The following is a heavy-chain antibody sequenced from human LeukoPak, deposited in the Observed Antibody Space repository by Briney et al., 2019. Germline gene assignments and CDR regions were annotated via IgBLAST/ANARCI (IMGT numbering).Heavy chain of an antibody. D-gene: IGHD1-14*01. CDR3: AIPSPENVADAEYFQH. V-gene: IGHV1-69*04. CDR2: IIPILGIA. Sequence: ASVKVSCKASGGTFSSYAISWVRQAPGQGLEWMGRIIPILGIANYAQKFQGRVTITADKSTSTAYMELSSLRSEDTAVYYCAIPSPENVADAEYFQHWGQGTLVTVSS. J-gene: IGHJ1*01. CDR1: GGTFSSYA.